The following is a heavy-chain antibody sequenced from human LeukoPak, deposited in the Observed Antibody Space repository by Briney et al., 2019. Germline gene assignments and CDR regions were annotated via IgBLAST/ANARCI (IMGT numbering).Heavy chain of an antibody. CDR2: MWYDGTDK. D-gene: IGHD1-1*01. J-gene: IGHJ4*02. CDR1: GFTFSTYG. V-gene: IGHV3-30*02. Sequence: RGSLRLSCAASGFTFSTYGMHWVRQAPGKGLEWVAFMWYDGTDKYYADSVKGRFTISRDNSKNMLYVQMNSLRAEDTAVYYCVKDREGSWTLDYWGQGTLVTVSS. CDR3: VKDREGSWTLDY.